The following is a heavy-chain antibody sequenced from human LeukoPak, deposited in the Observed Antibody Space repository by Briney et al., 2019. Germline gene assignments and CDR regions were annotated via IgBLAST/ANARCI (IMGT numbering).Heavy chain of an antibody. CDR1: GFTFSSYS. CDR2: ISSSSSYI. D-gene: IGHD3-3*01. CDR3: ARFSTTIVEGAFDI. J-gene: IGHJ3*02. Sequence: GGSQRLSCAASGFTFSSYSMNWVRQAPGKGLEWVSSISSSSSYIYYADSVKGRFTISRDDAKNSLYLQMDSLRAEDTAVYYCARFSTTIVEGAFDIWGQGTMVTVSS. V-gene: IGHV3-21*01.